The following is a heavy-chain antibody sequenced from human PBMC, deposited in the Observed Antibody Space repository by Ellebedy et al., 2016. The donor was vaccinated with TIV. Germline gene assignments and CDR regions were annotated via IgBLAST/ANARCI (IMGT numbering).Heavy chain of an antibody. Sequence: GESLKISCAASGFTFSRYAMTWVRQAPGKGLEWVSGIVGSGGGIFYADSVKGRFTISRDNSKNTLYLQMNSLRGEDTALYYCAKTIVATGNTGYDAFDIWGQGTMVIVSS. CDR2: IVGSGGGI. CDR1: GFTFSRYA. CDR3: AKTIVATGNTGYDAFDI. V-gene: IGHV3-23*01. J-gene: IGHJ3*02. D-gene: IGHD1-7*01.